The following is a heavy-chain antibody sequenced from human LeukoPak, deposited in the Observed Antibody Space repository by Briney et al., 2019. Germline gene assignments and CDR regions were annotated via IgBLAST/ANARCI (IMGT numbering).Heavy chain of an antibody. V-gene: IGHV3-23*01. Sequence: GGSLRLSCAASGFTFSSYAMSWVRQAPGKGLEWVSHISSKGDNIYYADSVKGRFTISRDNSRSTPYLQMSSLRIEDTALYYCAKDRGGVSSSWSALEYWGQGTPVTVSS. D-gene: IGHD6-13*01. CDR2: ISSKGDNI. J-gene: IGHJ4*02. CDR1: GFTFSSYA. CDR3: AKDRGGVSSSWSALEY.